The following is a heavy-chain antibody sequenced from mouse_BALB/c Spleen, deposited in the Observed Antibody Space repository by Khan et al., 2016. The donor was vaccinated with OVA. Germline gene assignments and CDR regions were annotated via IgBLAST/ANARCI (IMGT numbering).Heavy chain of an antibody. CDR3: ARENYYGRSGYAMDY. Sequence: DLVKPGASVKLSCKASGYTFTSYWINWIKQRPGQGLEWIGRIGPGSSNTNYNEMFKGKATLTVDTSSSTAYIQLSSLSSEDSAVYFCARENYYGRSGYAMDYWGQGTSVTVSS. D-gene: IGHD1-1*01. J-gene: IGHJ4*01. CDR2: IGPGSSNT. CDR1: GYTFTSYW. V-gene: IGHV1S41*01.